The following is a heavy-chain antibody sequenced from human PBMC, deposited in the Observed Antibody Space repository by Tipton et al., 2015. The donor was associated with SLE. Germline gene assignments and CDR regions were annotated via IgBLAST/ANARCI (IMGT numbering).Heavy chain of an antibody. V-gene: IGHV4-34*01. Sequence: TLSLTCAVYGGSFSDYYWTWIRQPPGKGLEWIGEINHSGSTNYNPSLKSRVTISVDTSKNQFSLRLSSVTAADTAVYYCVRGGYYKGNWFDPWGQGTLVTVSS. J-gene: IGHJ5*02. CDR1: GGSFSDYY. CDR2: INHSGST. CDR3: VRGGYYKGNWFDP. D-gene: IGHD3-9*01.